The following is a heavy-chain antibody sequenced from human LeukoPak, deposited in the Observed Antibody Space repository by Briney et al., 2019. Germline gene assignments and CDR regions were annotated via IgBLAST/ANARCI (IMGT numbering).Heavy chain of an antibody. D-gene: IGHD3-10*01. V-gene: IGHV3-48*03. CDR3: ARDVGSGSYYGGVDY. CDR1: GFTFSSYE. CDR2: ISSSGSTI. Sequence: GGSLRLSCAASGFTFSSYEMNWVRQAPGKGLEWVSYISSSGSTIYYADSVKGRFTIPRDNAKNSLYLQMNSLRAEDTAVYYCARDVGSGSYYGGVDYWGQGTLVTVSS. J-gene: IGHJ4*02.